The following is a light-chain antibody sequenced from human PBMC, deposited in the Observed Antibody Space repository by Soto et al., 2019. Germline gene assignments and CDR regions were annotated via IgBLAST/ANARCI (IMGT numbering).Light chain of an antibody. V-gene: IGKV3-20*01. CDR3: QHYGDSPLYT. Sequence: EIVLTQSPGTLSLSAGERASLSCRASQRVSNNYLAWYRQQPGQAPWLLISCACNRATGVPDRFSGSGSGTDFTLTISRLEPEDFAVYYCQHYGDSPLYTFGQGTKLEIK. CDR2: CAC. CDR1: QRVSNNY. J-gene: IGKJ2*01.